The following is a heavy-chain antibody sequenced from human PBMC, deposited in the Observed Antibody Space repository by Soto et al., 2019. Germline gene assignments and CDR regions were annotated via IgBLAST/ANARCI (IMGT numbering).Heavy chain of an antibody. CDR3: ARGENSGWYEYNWFDP. J-gene: IGHJ5*02. Sequence: GSLRLACTASGFTFSSYAMHWVRQAPGKGLKWVAVISYDGSNKYYADSVKGRFTISRDNSKNTLYLQMNSLRAEDTAVYYCARGENSGWYEYNWFDPWGQGTLVTVYS. V-gene: IGHV3-30*14. CDR2: ISYDGSNK. CDR1: GFTFSSYA. D-gene: IGHD6-19*01.